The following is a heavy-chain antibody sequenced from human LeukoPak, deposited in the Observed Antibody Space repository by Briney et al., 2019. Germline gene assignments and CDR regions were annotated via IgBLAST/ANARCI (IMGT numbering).Heavy chain of an antibody. V-gene: IGHV3-53*01. J-gene: IGHJ4*02. CDR2: IYSGGST. CDR1: GFTVSSNY. D-gene: IGHD1-26*01. Sequence: GGSLRLSCAASGFTVSSNYMSWVRQAPGKGLEWVSVIYSGGSTYYAESVKGRFTISRDNSKNTLYLQMNSLRAEDTAVYYCARHSGSTRAFDYWGQGTLVTVSS. CDR3: ARHSGSTRAFDY.